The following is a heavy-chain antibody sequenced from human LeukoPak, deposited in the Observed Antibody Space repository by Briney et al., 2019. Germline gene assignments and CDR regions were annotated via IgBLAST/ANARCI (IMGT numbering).Heavy chain of an antibody. CDR2: IWYDGSNK. Sequence: GGSLGLSCAASGFTFSSYGMHWVRQAPGKGLEWVAVIWYDGSNKYYADSVKGRFTISRDNSKNTLYLQMNSLRAEDTAVYYCARDSGSGYYYVGWGQGTLVTVSS. J-gene: IGHJ4*02. V-gene: IGHV3-33*01. CDR3: ARDSGSGYYYVG. CDR1: GFTFSSYG. D-gene: IGHD3-22*01.